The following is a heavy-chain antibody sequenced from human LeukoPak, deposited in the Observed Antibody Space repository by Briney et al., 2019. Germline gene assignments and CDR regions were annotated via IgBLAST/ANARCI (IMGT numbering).Heavy chain of an antibody. CDR1: GGSVSSSTYY. CDR3: AREGGYSYGDAPLHFDY. Sequence: SETLSLTCTVSGGSVSSSTYYWGWIRQPPGKELEWIGTIYYSGSTYYNPSLKSRVTISVDTSKNQFSLKLSSVTAADTAFYYCAREGGYSYGDAPLHFDYWGQGTLVTVSS. V-gene: IGHV4-39*07. D-gene: IGHD5-18*01. J-gene: IGHJ4*02. CDR2: IYYSGST.